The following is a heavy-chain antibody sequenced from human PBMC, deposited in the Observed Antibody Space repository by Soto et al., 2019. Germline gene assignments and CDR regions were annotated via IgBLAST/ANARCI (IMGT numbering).Heavy chain of an antibody. Sequence: SSETLSLTCTVSGGSISNFYLSWIRQPPGKGLEWIGYISYSGNTNYNPSLKSRVSISVDTSKNQLSLNLTSVTAADTAVYYCARAPMVLSRSYFDSWGQGTPVTVYS. D-gene: IGHD2-8*01. CDR3: ARAPMVLSRSYFDS. CDR2: ISYSGNT. V-gene: IGHV4-59*01. CDR1: GGSISNFY. J-gene: IGHJ4*02.